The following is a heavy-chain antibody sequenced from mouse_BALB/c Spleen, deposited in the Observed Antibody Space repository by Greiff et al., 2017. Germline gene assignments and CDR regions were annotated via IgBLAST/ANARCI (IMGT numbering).Heavy chain of an antibody. D-gene: IGHD2-4*01. J-gene: IGHJ3*01. V-gene: IGHV5-6-5*01. CDR2: ISSGCST. CDR1: GFTFSSYA. Sequence: EVQRVESGGGLVKPGGSLKLSCAASGFTFSSYAMSWVRQTPEKRLEWVASISSGCSTYYPDSVKGRFTISRDNARNILYLQMSSLRSEDTAMYYCARGYDYGFAYWGQGTLVTVSA. CDR3: ARGYDYGFAY.